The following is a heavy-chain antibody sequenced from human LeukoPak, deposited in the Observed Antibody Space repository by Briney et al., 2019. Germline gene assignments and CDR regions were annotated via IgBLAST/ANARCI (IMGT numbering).Heavy chain of an antibody. Sequence: SETLSLTCAVYGGXFSGYYWSWIRQPPGKGLEWLGEINHSGSTNYDPSLKSRVTISVDTSKNQFSLKLSSVTAADTAVYYCARGPGIAVAGYFDYWGQGTLVTVSS. V-gene: IGHV4-34*01. J-gene: IGHJ4*02. CDR2: INHSGST. D-gene: IGHD6-19*01. CDR1: GGXFSGYY. CDR3: ARGPGIAVAGYFDY.